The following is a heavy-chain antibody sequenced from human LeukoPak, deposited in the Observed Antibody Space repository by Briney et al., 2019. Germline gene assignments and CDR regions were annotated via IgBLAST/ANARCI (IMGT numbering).Heavy chain of an antibody. CDR3: ARCYYDSSGYCTFDY. D-gene: IGHD3-22*01. CDR2: ISSSSSTI. CDR1: GFTFSGYS. Sequence: GGSLRLSCAASGFTFSGYSMNWVRQAPGKGLEWVSYISSSSSTIYYADSVKGRFTISRDNAKNSLYLQMNSLRAEDTAVYYCARCYYDSSGYCTFDYWGQGTLVTVSS. J-gene: IGHJ4*02. V-gene: IGHV3-48*01.